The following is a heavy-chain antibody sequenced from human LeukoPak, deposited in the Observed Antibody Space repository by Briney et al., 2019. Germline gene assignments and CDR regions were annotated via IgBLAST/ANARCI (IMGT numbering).Heavy chain of an antibody. Sequence: SETLSLACTVSGDSISRSTYYWAWIRQPPGKGLEWIGSVYYGRSPYFNPSLESRATISVDTSKNHFSLKMSSVTAADTAVYYCARSSGTGTFSYWGQGTLVTVSS. CDR1: GDSISRSTYY. CDR2: VYYGRSP. CDR3: ARSSGTGTFSY. V-gene: IGHV4-39*02. J-gene: IGHJ4*02. D-gene: IGHD6-25*01.